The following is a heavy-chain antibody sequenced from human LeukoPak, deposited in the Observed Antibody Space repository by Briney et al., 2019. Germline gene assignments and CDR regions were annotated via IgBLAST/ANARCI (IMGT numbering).Heavy chain of an antibody. V-gene: IGHV3-53*01. CDR1: GFAVSGTH. D-gene: IGHD3-16*01. CDR2: MYTGGTT. CDR3: AKDEATSGGGLAS. Sequence: PGGSLRLSCAASGFAVSGTHMSWVRQAPRRGLEWVSAMYTGGTTYYADSVMGRFTVSRDHSRNTLFLHMNSLRVDDTAVYYCAKDEATSGGGLASWGQGTLVTVSS. J-gene: IGHJ4*02.